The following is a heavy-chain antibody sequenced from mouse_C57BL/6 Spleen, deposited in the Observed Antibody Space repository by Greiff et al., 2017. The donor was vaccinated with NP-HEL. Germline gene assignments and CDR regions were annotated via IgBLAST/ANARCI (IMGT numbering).Heavy chain of an antibody. Sequence: ESGPGLVKPSQSLSLTCSVTGYSITSGYYWNWIRQFPGNKLEWMGYISYDGSNNYNPSLKNRISITRDTSKNQFFLKLNSVTTEDTATYYCARGVRGYFDYWGQGTTLTVSS. CDR2: ISYDGSN. CDR3: ARGVRGYFDY. J-gene: IGHJ2*01. CDR1: GYSITSGYY. D-gene: IGHD2-14*01. V-gene: IGHV3-6*01.